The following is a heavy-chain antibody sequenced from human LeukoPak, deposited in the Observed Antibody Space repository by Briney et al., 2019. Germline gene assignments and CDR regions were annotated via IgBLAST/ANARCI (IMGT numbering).Heavy chain of an antibody. D-gene: IGHD1-1*01. V-gene: IGHV1-2*02. Sequence: GASVKVSCKTSGYTFTGLGLYIHWVRQAPGQGLEWMGWINPRSGGTNYAQKFQGRVTMTRDTSISTAYMELSRLTSDDTAVYYCATDPTTAGTTRFDYWGQGTLVTVXS. J-gene: IGHJ4*02. CDR1: GYTFTGLGLY. CDR3: ATDPTTAGTTRFDY. CDR2: INPRSGGT.